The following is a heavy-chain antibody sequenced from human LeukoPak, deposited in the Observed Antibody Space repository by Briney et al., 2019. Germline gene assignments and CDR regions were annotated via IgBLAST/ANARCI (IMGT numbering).Heavy chain of an antibody. CDR3: RGVQNFDWLSADY. Sequence: TGGSLRLSCAASGFTFSGSAMHWVRQASGKGLEWVGRIRSRANSYATAYAASVKGRFTISRDDSKNTAYLQMNSLKTEDTAVYYCRGVQNFDWLSADYWGQGTLVTVSS. CDR1: GFTFSGSA. D-gene: IGHD3-9*01. V-gene: IGHV3-73*01. CDR2: IRSRANSYAT. J-gene: IGHJ4*02.